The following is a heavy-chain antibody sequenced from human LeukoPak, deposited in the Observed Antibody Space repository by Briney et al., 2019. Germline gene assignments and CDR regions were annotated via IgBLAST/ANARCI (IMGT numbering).Heavy chain of an antibody. Sequence: PSETLSLSCTASGGSFSSYYWSWIRQPPGKGLEWIGCIYYSGGTKYNPSLKRGVIIITDTSTNQFSLKLIYMTGADTAVDYCSGAHSYHIVVVRAFDSGSQGTMVTVPS. V-gene: IGHV4-59*01. CDR1: GGSFSSYY. J-gene: IGHJ3*02. D-gene: IGHD2-21*01. CDR2: IYYSGGT. CDR3: SGAHSYHIVVVRAFDS.